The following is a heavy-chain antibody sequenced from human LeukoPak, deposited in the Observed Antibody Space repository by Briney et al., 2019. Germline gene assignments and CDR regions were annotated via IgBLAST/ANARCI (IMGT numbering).Heavy chain of an antibody. D-gene: IGHD6-19*01. CDR3: VRLHAGSSGWYFDF. CDR1: GFTLSSYW. J-gene: IGHJ4*02. V-gene: IGHV3-74*03. Sequence: GGSLRLSCVASGFTLSSYWMHWVRQIPGKGLVWVSVIKSDGTSTKYADSVKGRFTISRDNAKGTLFLQMNSLRAEDTAMYYCVRLHAGSSGWYFDFWGQGTQVTVSS. CDR2: IKSDGTST.